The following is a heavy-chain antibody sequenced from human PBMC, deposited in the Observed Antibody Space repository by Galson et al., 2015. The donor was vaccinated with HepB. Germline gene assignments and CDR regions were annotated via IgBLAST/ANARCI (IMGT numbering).Heavy chain of an antibody. CDR3: AKDLHHVTVTSGYFDY. V-gene: IGHV3-23*01. Sequence: SLRLSCAASGFTFSSYAMSWVRQAPGKGPEWVSAISGSGGSTYYADSVKGRFTISRDNSKNTLYLQMNSLRAEDTAVYYCAKDLHHVTVTSGYFDYWGQGTLVTVSS. CDR1: GFTFSSYA. J-gene: IGHJ4*02. D-gene: IGHD4-17*01. CDR2: ISGSGGST.